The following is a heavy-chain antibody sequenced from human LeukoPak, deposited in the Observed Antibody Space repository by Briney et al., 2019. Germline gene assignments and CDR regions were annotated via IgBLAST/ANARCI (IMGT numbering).Heavy chain of an antibody. CDR3: ARSSERKYYFDY. Sequence: GGSLRLSCAASGFTFSAYAMAWVRQAPGKGLECVSHITTGGSSTFHADSVKGRFTISRDNAKNSLYLQMNSLRGEDTAVYYCARSSERKYYFDYWGQGTLVTVSS. CDR2: ITTGGSST. D-gene: IGHD3-22*01. V-gene: IGHV3-48*04. J-gene: IGHJ4*02. CDR1: GFTFSAYA.